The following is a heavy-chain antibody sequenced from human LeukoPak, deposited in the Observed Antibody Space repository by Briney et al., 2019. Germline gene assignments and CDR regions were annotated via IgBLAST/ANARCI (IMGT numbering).Heavy chain of an antibody. V-gene: IGHV3-7*01. Sequence: GGSLRLSCAASVFTFSIYWMSWVREAPGKGLEWVADIKEDGSGKYYMDAVKGRFTISRDNAKNSLYLQMNSLRAEDTAVYYCARDWRGRVVVVPAAPFDYWGQGTLVTVSS. D-gene: IGHD2-2*01. CDR2: IKEDGSGK. CDR3: ARDWRGRVVVVPAAPFDY. J-gene: IGHJ4*02. CDR1: VFTFSIYW.